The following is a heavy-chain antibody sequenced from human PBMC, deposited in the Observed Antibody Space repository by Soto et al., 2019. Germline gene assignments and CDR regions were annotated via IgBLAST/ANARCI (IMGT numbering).Heavy chain of an antibody. CDR3: TRANWCSEY. CDR2: IYDNGNT. V-gene: IGHV4-59*11. J-gene: IGHJ4*02. CDR1: GGSISNHY. Sequence: QGERQASGPGLVKRAETLSLTCTVSGGSISNHYWSWIRQPTGKGLEWIGYIYDNGNTNYNPPLKSRVTMSVDTSKNQISLKLSSVTAADTAVYYCTRANWCSEYWGQGTLVTVSS. D-gene: IGHD7-27*01.